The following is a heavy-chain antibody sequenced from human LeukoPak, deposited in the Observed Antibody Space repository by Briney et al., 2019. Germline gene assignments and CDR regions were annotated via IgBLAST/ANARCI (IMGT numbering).Heavy chain of an antibody. Sequence: PGGSLRLSCAASGFTFSTYGMHWVRQAPGKGLEWVAVIWYDGSNKYYADSVKGRFTISRDNSKNTLYLQTNSLSAEDTAIYYCAKFTREYCSSTSCPNWFDPWGQGTLVTVSS. V-gene: IGHV3-33*06. CDR3: AKFTREYCSSTSCPNWFDP. CDR2: IWYDGSNK. J-gene: IGHJ5*02. D-gene: IGHD2-2*01. CDR1: GFTFSTYG.